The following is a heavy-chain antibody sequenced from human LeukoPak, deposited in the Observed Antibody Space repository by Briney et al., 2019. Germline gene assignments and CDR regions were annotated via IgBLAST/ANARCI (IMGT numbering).Heavy chain of an antibody. Sequence: PGGSLRLSCVASGFTFTSYAMSWVRQAPGKGLEWVSTINGPGANTYYADSVKGRFTISRDNPKNTLYLQMNSLRAEDTAVYYCAKRGSGWTSSDCWGQGTLVTVSS. CDR3: AKRGSGWTSSDC. CDR1: GFTFTSYA. J-gene: IGHJ4*02. D-gene: IGHD6-19*01. CDR2: INGPGANT. V-gene: IGHV3-23*01.